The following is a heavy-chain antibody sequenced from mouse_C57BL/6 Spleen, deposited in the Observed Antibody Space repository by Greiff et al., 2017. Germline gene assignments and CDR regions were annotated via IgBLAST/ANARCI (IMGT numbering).Heavy chain of an antibody. CDR2: INPSTGGT. CDR1: GYSFTGYY. D-gene: IGHD1-1*01. Sequence: VHVKQSGPELVKPGASVKISCKASGYSFTGYYMNWVKQSPEKSLEWIGEINPSTGGTTYNQKFKAKATLTVDKSSSTAYMQLKSLTSEDSAVYYWARIITTVVADYWGQGTTLTVSS. V-gene: IGHV1-42*01. J-gene: IGHJ2*01. CDR3: ARIITTVVADY.